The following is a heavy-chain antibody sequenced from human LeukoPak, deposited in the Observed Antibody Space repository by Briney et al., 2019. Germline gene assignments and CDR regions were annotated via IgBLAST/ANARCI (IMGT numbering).Heavy chain of an antibody. CDR1: GYSFTSNY. CDR3: ARDQEAFDY. V-gene: IGHV1-46*01. CDR2: IYPRDGST. J-gene: IGHJ4*02. Sequence: ASVNVSCTASGYSFTSNYIHWVRQAPGQGLEWMGMIYPRDGSTSYAQKFQGRVTVTRDTSTSTVHMELSGLRSEDTAVYYCARDQEAFDYWGQGTLVTVSS.